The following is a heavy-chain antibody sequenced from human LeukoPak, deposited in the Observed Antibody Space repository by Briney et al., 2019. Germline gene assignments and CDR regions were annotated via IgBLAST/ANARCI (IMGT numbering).Heavy chain of an antibody. V-gene: IGHV3-48*03. CDR2: ISSSGSTI. CDR3: ARRRYYGSGSFVGKRGSSWFDP. CDR1: GFTFSSYE. J-gene: IGHJ5*02. D-gene: IGHD3-10*01. Sequence: QPGGSLRLSCAASGFTFSSYEMNWVRQAPGKGLEWVSYISSSGSTIYYADSVKGRFTISRDNAKNSLYLQMNNLRAEDTAVYYCARRRYYGSGSFVGKRGSSWFDPWGQGTLVTVSS.